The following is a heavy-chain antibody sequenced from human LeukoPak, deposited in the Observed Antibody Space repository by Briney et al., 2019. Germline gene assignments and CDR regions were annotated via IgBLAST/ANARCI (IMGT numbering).Heavy chain of an antibody. Sequence: SETLSLPCAVYGGSFSGYYWSWIRQPPGKGLEWIGEINHSGSTNYNPSLKSRVTISVDTSKNQFSLKLSSVTAADTAVYYCARGLWATGFDYWGQGTLVTVSS. CDR3: ARGLWATGFDY. D-gene: IGHD5-12*01. CDR2: INHSGST. CDR1: GGSFSGYY. V-gene: IGHV4-34*01. J-gene: IGHJ4*02.